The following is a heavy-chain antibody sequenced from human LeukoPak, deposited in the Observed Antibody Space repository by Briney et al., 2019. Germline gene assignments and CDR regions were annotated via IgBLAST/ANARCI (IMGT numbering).Heavy chain of an antibody. CDR2: IYHSGST. Sequence: PSGTLSLTCAVSGGSLSSSNWWSWVRQPPGKGLEWIGEIYHSGSTNYNPSLKSRVTISVDKSKNQFSLKLSSVTAADTAVYYCARNWVAGSNELPDAFDIWGQGTMVTVSS. CDR3: ARNWVAGSNELPDAFDI. CDR1: GGSLSSSNW. V-gene: IGHV4-4*02. J-gene: IGHJ3*02. D-gene: IGHD6-19*01.